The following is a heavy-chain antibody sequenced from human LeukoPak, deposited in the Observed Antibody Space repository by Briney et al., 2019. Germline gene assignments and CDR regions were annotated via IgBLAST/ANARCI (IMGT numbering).Heavy chain of an antibody. CDR3: AKDLARFGPDAFDI. D-gene: IGHD3-10*01. CDR1: GLTFSSSA. CDR2: ISGSGSGGST. Sequence: GGSLRLSCAASGLTFSSSAMSWVRQAPGKGLEWVSSISGSGSGGSTYYADSVKGRFTISRDNSKNTLYLQMNSLIAEDMAVYYCAKDLARFGPDAFDIWGQGTMVTVSS. V-gene: IGHV3-23*01. J-gene: IGHJ3*02.